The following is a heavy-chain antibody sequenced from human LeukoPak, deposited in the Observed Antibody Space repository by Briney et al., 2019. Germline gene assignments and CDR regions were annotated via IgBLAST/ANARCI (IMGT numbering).Heavy chain of an antibody. V-gene: IGHV3-30*03. CDR2: ISFDGSNK. Sequence: PERSLRLSCAASGFTFSSYAMHWVRQAPGKGLEWVADISFDGSNKFYAEFVKGRFTISRDNSKNTLYLQMNSLRAEDTAVYYCARGTKTVTPPDYWGQGTLVTVFS. CDR1: GFTFSSYA. CDR3: ARGTKTVTPPDY. D-gene: IGHD3-16*02. J-gene: IGHJ4*02.